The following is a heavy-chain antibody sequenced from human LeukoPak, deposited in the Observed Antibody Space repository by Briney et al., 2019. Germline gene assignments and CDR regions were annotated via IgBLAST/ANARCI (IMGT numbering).Heavy chain of an antibody. D-gene: IGHD3-3*01. CDR2: ISSNGGST. J-gene: IGHJ1*01. Sequence: GGSLRLSCPASGFTFSSYAMHWVRQAPGKGLEYVSAISSNGGSTYYADSVKGRFTISRDNSKNTLYLQMSSLRAEDTAVYYCVKGNTITIFGVLTPVKIYWGQGTLVTVSS. V-gene: IGHV3-64D*09. CDR1: GFTFSSYA. CDR3: VKGNTITIFGVLTPVKIY.